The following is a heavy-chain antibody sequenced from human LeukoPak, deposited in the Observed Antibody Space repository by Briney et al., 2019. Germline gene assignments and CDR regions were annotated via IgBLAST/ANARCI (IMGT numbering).Heavy chain of an antibody. D-gene: IGHD2/OR15-2a*01. CDR2: ISGSGVMT. CDR3: ARDSFFYDLPQDAFDT. J-gene: IGHJ3*02. CDR1: GFTFSDYA. V-gene: IGHV3-23*01. Sequence: PGGSLRLSCAASGFTFSDYAMTWVRQAPGKGLEWVATISGSGVMTYYADSVKGRFTISRDNAKNSLYLQINSLRAEDTAVYYCARDSFFYDLPQDAFDTWGQGTMVTVSS.